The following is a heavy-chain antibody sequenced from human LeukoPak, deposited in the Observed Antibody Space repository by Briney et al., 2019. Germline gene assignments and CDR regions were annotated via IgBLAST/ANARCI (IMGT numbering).Heavy chain of an antibody. CDR2: INHSGST. D-gene: IGHD1-26*01. Sequence: PSETLSLTCTVSGYSISSGYYWGWIRQPPGKGLEWIGEINHSGSTNYNPSLKSRVTISVDTSKNQFSLKLSSVTAADTAVYYCARGSGVGATIWFDPWGQGTLVTVSS. J-gene: IGHJ5*02. CDR3: ARGSGVGATIWFDP. CDR1: GYSISSGYY. V-gene: IGHV4-38-2*02.